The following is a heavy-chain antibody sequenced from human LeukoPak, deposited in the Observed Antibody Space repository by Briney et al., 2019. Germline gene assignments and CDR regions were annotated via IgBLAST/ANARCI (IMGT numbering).Heavy chain of an antibody. CDR3: ARVGYCTNGVCSGDLQH. J-gene: IGHJ1*01. D-gene: IGHD2-8*01. CDR1: GGTFSSYA. Sequence: SVKVSCKASGGTFSSYAISWVRQAPGQGLEWMGGIIPIFGTADYAQKFQGRVTITADESTSTAYMELSSLRSEDTAVYYCARVGYCTNGVCSGDLQHWGQGTLVTVSS. V-gene: IGHV1-69*01. CDR2: IIPIFGTA.